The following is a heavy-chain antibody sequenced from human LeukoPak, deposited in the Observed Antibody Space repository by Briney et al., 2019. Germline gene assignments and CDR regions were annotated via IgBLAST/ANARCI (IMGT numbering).Heavy chain of an antibody. CDR1: GFTFSSYS. Sequence: PGGSLRLSCAASGFTFSSYSMNWVRQAPGKGLEWVSSISSSSSYIYYADSVKGRFTISRDNAKNSLYLQMNSLRAEDTAVYYCARDRVASSGQYNWFDPWGQGTLVTVSS. V-gene: IGHV3-21*01. D-gene: IGHD6-19*01. CDR2: ISSSSSYI. J-gene: IGHJ5*02. CDR3: ARDRVASSGQYNWFDP.